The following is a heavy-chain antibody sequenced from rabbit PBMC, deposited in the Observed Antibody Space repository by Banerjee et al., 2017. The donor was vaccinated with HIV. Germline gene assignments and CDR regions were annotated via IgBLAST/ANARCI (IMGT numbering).Heavy chain of an antibody. CDR3: ARDLAGVIGWNFSL. D-gene: IGHD4-1*01. CDR1: GFSFSSSYY. V-gene: IGHV1S45*01. J-gene: IGHJ4*01. Sequence: QQQLEESGGGLVKPGGTLTLTCTASGFSFSSSYYVCWVRQAPGKGLEWIACIYVSTSAYYATWAKGRFTISKTSSTTVTLQMTSLTAADTATYFCARDLAGVIGWNFSLWGPGTLVTVS. CDR2: IYVSTSA.